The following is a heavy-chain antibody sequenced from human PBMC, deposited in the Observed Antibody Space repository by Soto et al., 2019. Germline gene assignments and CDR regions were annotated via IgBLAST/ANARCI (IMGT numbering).Heavy chain of an antibody. V-gene: IGHV4-59*01. CDR1: GDSISNYY. J-gene: IGHJ5*02. CDR2: FSYRGST. Sequence: SETLSLTCTVSGDSISNYYWSWIRQPPGKGLEWIGYFSYRGSTNYNPSLKSRVTISVDTSKNQFSLKLSSVTAADTAVYYCARRIAAAGNNWFDPWGQGTLVTVSS. D-gene: IGHD6-13*01. CDR3: ARRIAAAGNNWFDP.